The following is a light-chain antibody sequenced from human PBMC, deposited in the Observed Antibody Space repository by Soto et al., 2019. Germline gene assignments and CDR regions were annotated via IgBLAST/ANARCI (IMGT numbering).Light chain of an antibody. CDR1: QSVAKNY. Sequence: EIVLTQSPGTLSLSPGERATLSCRASQSVAKNYLAWYQQKPGQAPRLLIHGASNRATGIPDRFSGRGSGTDFTLTISRLEPEDFALFYCQQYATAPLTFGGGTKVEIK. CDR3: QQYATAPLT. CDR2: GAS. V-gene: IGKV3-20*01. J-gene: IGKJ4*01.